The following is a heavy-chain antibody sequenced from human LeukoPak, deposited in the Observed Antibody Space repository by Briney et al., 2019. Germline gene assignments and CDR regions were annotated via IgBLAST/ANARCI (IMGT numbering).Heavy chain of an antibody. Sequence: PGGSLRLSCAASGFTFSSYWMSWVRQAPGKGLEWVANIKQDGSEKYYVDSVKGRFTISRDNAKNSLYLQMNSLRAEDTAVYYCARDSGRLVRELRGLYWFDPWGQGTLVTVSS. V-gene: IGHV3-7*01. CDR1: GFTFSSYW. J-gene: IGHJ5*02. CDR2: IKQDGSEK. D-gene: IGHD1-26*01. CDR3: ARDSGRLVRELRGLYWFDP.